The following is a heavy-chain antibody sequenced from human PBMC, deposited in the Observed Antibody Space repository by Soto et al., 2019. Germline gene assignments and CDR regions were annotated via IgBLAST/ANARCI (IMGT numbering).Heavy chain of an antibody. J-gene: IGHJ3*02. CDR1: GFTFDDYA. CDR3: AKEDSSGWYAWAFDI. V-gene: IGHV3-9*01. Sequence: EVQLVESGGGLVQPGRSVRLSCAASGFTFDDYAMHWVRQAPGKGLEWVSGISWNSGSIGYADSVKGRFTISRDNAKNSLYLQMNSLRAEDTALYYCAKEDSSGWYAWAFDIWGQGTMVTVSS. D-gene: IGHD6-19*01. CDR2: ISWNSGSI.